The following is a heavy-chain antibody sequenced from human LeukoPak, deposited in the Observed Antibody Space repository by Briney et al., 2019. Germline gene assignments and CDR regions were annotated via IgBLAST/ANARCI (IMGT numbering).Heavy chain of an antibody. CDR2: IYNSGTT. V-gene: IGHV4-59*02. CDR1: GDSVSSYY. D-gene: IGHD5-18*01. CDR3: ARGRGYSYGLDY. J-gene: IGHJ4*02. Sequence: SETLSLTCAVSGDSVSSYYWSWIRQPPGKGLEWIGYIYNSGTTNYNPSLKSRVTISVDTSKNQFSLKLSSVTAADTAVYYCARGRGYSYGLDYWGQGTLVTVSS.